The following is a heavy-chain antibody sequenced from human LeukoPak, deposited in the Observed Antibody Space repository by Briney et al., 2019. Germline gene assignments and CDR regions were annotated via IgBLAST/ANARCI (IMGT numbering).Heavy chain of an antibody. J-gene: IGHJ4*02. V-gene: IGHV4-34*01. CDR2: INHSGST. CDR1: GGSISSYY. CDR3: ARGGGQLDPKFDY. Sequence: KPSETLSLTCTVSGGSISSYYWSWIRQPPGKGLEWIGEINHSGSTNYNPSLKSRVTISVDTSKNQFSLKLSSVTAADTAVYYRARGGGQLDPKFDYWGQGTLVTVSS. D-gene: IGHD6-6*01.